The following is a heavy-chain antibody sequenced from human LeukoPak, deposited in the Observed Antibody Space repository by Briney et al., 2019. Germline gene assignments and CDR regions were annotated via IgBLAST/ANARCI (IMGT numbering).Heavy chain of an antibody. Sequence: GGSLRLSCVASGFSSGNYAMSWVRQAPGKGLQWVSQISGTGGATWYAGFARDRFTISRDNSKKTLYLQMSGLRVGDTAMYYCVKDPRDTYGTNWFVSWGQGTLLIVSS. V-gene: IGHV3-23*01. CDR2: ISGTGGAT. CDR3: VKDPRDTYGTNWFVS. J-gene: IGHJ5*01. CDR1: GFSSGNYA. D-gene: IGHD2-21*01.